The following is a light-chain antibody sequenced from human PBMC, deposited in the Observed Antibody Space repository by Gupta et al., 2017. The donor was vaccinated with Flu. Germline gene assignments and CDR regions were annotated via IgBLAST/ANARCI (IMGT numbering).Light chain of an antibody. Sequence: QRVTISCSGSSSNIGTNFVYWYQQLPGTAPKLLIYRNNQRPSGVPDRFSGSKSGTSASLAISGLRSEDEADYYCAAWDDSLSGLFGGGTKLTVL. CDR3: AAWDDSLSGL. CDR1: SSNIGTNF. V-gene: IGLV1-47*01. J-gene: IGLJ3*02. CDR2: RNN.